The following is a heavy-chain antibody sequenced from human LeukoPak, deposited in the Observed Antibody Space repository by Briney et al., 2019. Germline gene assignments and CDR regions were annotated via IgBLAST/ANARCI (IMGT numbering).Heavy chain of an antibody. CDR2: IRGAGYSDAP. D-gene: IGHD2-2*01. J-gene: IGHJ5*02. V-gene: IGHV3-73*01. CDR1: GFTFSSYA. Sequence: PGGSLRLSCVASGFTFSSYAMSWVRQAPGKGLEWVGRIRGAGYSDAPAYVASVRGRFTISRDDSKSTAYLQMNSLKAEDTAVYYCTVPASGGNWFDPWGPGTLVTVSS. CDR3: TVPASGGNWFDP.